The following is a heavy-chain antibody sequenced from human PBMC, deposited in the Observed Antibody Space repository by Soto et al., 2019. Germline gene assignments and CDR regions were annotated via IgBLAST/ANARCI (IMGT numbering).Heavy chain of an antibody. CDR3: AIDYLVVPHRVIDY. CDR2: IWYDGSNK. CDR1: GFTFSSYG. Sequence: QVQLVESGGGVVQPGRSLRLSCAASGFTFSSYGMHWVRQAPGKGLEWVAVIWYDGSNKYYADSVKGRFSISRDNSKNTLYLQTNSLRAEDTAVYYCAIDYLVVPHRVIDYWGQGTLVTVSS. V-gene: IGHV3-33*01. D-gene: IGHD2-2*01. J-gene: IGHJ4*02.